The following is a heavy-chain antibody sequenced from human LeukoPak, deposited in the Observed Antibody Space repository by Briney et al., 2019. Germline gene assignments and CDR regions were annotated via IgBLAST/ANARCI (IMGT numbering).Heavy chain of an antibody. CDR3: XXGYYYGSGSYLDY. V-gene: IGHV3-30-3*01. Sequence: GGSLRLSCAASGFTFSSYAMHWVRQAPGNGLEWVAVISYDGSNKYYADSVKGRFTISRDNSKNTLYLQMNSLKAEDTAVYYCXXGYYYGSGSYLDYWGQGTLVTVSS. CDR2: ISYDGSNK. CDR1: GFTFSSYA. J-gene: IGHJ4*02. D-gene: IGHD3-10*01.